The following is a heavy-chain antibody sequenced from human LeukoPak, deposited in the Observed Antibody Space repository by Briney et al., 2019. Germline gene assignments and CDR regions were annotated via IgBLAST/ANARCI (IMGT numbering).Heavy chain of an antibody. V-gene: IGHV4-39*07. CDR2: IYYSGST. J-gene: IGHJ5*02. CDR1: GGSISSSSYY. CDR3: AREATVINNWFDP. Sequence: PSETLSLTCTVSGGSISSSSYYWSWIRQPPGKGLEWIGSIYYSGSTYYNPSLKSRVTISVDTSKNQFSLKLSSVTAADTAVYYCAREATVINNWFDPWGQGTLVTVSS. D-gene: IGHD4-11*01.